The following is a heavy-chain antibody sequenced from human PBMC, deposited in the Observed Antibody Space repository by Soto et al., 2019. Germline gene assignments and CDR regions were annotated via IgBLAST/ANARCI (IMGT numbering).Heavy chain of an antibody. CDR1: GGSISSYY. Sequence: SETLSLTCTVSGGSISSYYWSWIRQPPGKGLEWIGYIYYSGSTNYNPSLKSRVTISVDTSKNQFSLKLSSVTAADTAVYYCARTYSSSLDVWGQGTTVTVS. D-gene: IGHD6-13*01. V-gene: IGHV4-59*12. J-gene: IGHJ6*02. CDR2: IYYSGST. CDR3: ARTYSSSLDV.